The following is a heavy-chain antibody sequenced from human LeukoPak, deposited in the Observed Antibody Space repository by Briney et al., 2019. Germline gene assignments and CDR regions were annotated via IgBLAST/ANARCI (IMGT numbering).Heavy chain of an antibody. Sequence: KPSETLSLTYAVYGGSFSGYYWRWIRQPPGKGLEWIGQINHSGSTNYNPSLKSRVTISVDTSKIQFSLKLRSVTAADTAVYYCATEEVTGTTNYWGQGTLVTVSS. D-gene: IGHD1-7*01. V-gene: IGHV4-34*01. CDR3: ATEEVTGTTNY. CDR1: GGSFSGYY. J-gene: IGHJ4*02. CDR2: INHSGST.